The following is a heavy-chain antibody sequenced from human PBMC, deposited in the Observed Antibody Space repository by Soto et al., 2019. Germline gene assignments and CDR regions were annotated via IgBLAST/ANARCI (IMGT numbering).Heavy chain of an antibody. D-gene: IGHD1-26*01. CDR1: GGSFSGYY. Sequence: SETLSLTCAVYGGSFSGYYWSWIRQPPGKGLEWIGEINHSGSTNYNPSLKSRVTISVDTSKNQFSLKLSAVTAADTAVYYCARERREQGATHYWYFDLRGRGTLVTVSS. V-gene: IGHV4-34*01. CDR3: ARERREQGATHYWYFDL. CDR2: INHSGST. J-gene: IGHJ2*01.